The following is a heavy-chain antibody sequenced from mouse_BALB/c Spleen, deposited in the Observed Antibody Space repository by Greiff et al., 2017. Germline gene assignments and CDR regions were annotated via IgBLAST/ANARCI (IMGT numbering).Heavy chain of an antibody. Sequence: VQLQESGAELMKPGASVKISCKATGYTFSSYWIEWVKQRPGHGLEWIGEILPGSGSTNYNEKFKGKATFTADTSSNTAYMQLSSLTSEDSAVYYCARSGLRRGYAMDYWGQGTSVTVSS. CDR1: GYTFSSYW. CDR2: ILPGSGST. J-gene: IGHJ4*01. CDR3: ARSGLRRGYAMDY. D-gene: IGHD2-4*01. V-gene: IGHV1-9*01.